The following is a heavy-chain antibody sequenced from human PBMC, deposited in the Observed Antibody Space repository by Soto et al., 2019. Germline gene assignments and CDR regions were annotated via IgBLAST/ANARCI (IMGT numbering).Heavy chain of an antibody. J-gene: IGHJ3*02. CDR3: VTHRYNTGSFIDVFDT. D-gene: IGHD2-8*02. Sequence: GESLKISCESSQYSFANYWIGWVRQMPGKGLEWMGLIYPGDSDTRYRLSFQGQVTISADKSTRTAYLQWTSLRASDSAMYYCVTHRYNTGSFIDVFDTWGQGTLVTVSS. CDR1: QYSFANYW. CDR2: IYPGDSDT. V-gene: IGHV5-51*01.